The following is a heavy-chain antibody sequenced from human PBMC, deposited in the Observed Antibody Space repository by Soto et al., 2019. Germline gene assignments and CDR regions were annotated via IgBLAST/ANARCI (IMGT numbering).Heavy chain of an antibody. CDR3: AKDFDIVLMVYAMSMDY. J-gene: IGHJ4*02. CDR2: ISYDGSNK. Sequence: GGSLRLSCAASGFTFSSYGMHWVRQAPGKGLEWVAVISYDGSNKYYADSVKGRFTISRDNSKNTLYLQMNSLRAEDTAVYYCAKDFDIVLMVYAMSMDYWGQGTLVTVSS. CDR1: GFTFSSYG. D-gene: IGHD2-8*01. V-gene: IGHV3-30*18.